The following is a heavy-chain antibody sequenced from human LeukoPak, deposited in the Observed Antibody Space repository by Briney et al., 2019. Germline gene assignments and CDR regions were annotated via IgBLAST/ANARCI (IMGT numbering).Heavy chain of an antibody. D-gene: IGHD3-10*01. V-gene: IGHV3-48*04. CDR1: GFTFSSYG. CDR2: ISSSGSTI. J-gene: IGHJ4*02. Sequence: GGSLRLSCAASGFTFSSYGMSWVRQAPGKGLEWVSYISSSGSTIYYADSVKGRFTISRDNAKNSLYLQMNSLRAEDTAVYYCARNPYHQFGEWVFDYWGQGTLVTVSS. CDR3: ARNPYHQFGEWVFDY.